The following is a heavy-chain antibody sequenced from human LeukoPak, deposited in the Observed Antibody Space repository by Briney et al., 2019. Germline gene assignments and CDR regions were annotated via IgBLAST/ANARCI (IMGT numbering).Heavy chain of an antibody. CDR3: ARDGYSSGWSFWVDY. V-gene: IGHV3-30*19. CDR1: GFTFSSYG. Sequence: SGGSLRLSCAASGFTFSSYGMHWVRQAPGKGLEWVAVIWYDGSNKYYADSVKGRFTISRDNSKNTLYLQMNSLRAEDTAVYYCARDGYSSGWSFWVDYWGQGTLVTVSS. CDR2: IWYDGSNK. J-gene: IGHJ4*02. D-gene: IGHD6-19*01.